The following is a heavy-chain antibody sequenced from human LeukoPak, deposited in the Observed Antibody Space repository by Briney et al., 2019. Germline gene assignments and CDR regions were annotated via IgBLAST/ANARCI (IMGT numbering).Heavy chain of an antibody. CDR2: ISAYNGNT. V-gene: IGHV1-18*01. J-gene: IGHJ4*02. CDR1: GYTISSYG. D-gene: IGHD2-2*01. CDR3: ARDRLGYCSSTSCYPFDY. Sequence: GASVKVSRKAPGYTISSYGFSWVRQAPGQGLEWMGWISAYNGNTNYAQKLQGRVTMTTDTSTSTAYMELRRLRSDDTAVYYCARDRLGYCSSTSCYPFDYWPQGNLVTVSS.